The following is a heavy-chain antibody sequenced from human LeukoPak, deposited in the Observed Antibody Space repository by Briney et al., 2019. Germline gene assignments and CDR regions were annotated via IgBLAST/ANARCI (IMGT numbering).Heavy chain of an antibody. Sequence: SETLSLTCAVYGGSFSGYYWSWIRQPPGKGLEWIGEINHSGRTNYNPSLKSRVTISVDTSKNQFSLKLSSVTAADTAVYYCARGAQLWLAYYYGMDVWGQGTTVTVS. CDR1: GGSFSGYY. V-gene: IGHV4-34*01. CDR2: INHSGRT. J-gene: IGHJ6*02. CDR3: ARGAQLWLAYYYGMDV. D-gene: IGHD5-18*01.